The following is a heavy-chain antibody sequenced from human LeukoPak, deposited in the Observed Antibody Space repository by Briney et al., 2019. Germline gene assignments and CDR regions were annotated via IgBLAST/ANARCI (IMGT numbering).Heavy chain of an antibody. J-gene: IGHJ4*02. D-gene: IGHD3-10*01. Sequence: ASVKVSCKASGYTFTSYNMHWVRQAPGQGLEWMGIINPSGGSTTYAQKFQGRVTMTGDLSTSTAYMELSSLRSEDTAVYYCAAGVMVRGVIITTPFDYWGQGTLVTVSS. CDR2: INPSGGST. CDR1: GYTFTSYN. V-gene: IGHV1-46*01. CDR3: AAGVMVRGVIITTPFDY.